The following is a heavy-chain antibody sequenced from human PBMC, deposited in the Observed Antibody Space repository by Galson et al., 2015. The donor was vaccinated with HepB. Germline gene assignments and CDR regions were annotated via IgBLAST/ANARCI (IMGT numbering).Heavy chain of an antibody. V-gene: IGHV5-51*01. CDR3: AKYTVGAGGRSW. J-gene: IGHJ4*02. Sequence: QSGAEVKKPGESLKISCKASGYSFTRYWIGWVRQMPGKGLEWMAIIYPGDSDTRYNPSLESRVSISVDTSKKQFSLRLTSVTAADTAVYYCAKYTVGAGGRSWWGQGTLVTVSS. CDR1: GYSFTRYW. D-gene: IGHD2-8*02. CDR2: IYPGDSDT.